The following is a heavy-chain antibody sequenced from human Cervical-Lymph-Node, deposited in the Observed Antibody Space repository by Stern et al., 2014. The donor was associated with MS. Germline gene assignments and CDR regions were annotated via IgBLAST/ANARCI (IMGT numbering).Heavy chain of an antibody. J-gene: IGHJ4*02. V-gene: IGHV1-8*01. CDR2: VNPMSYKR. D-gene: IGHD6-6*01. CDR1: GYRFTSYE. CDR3: ARGVTRIIARLGPGFAH. Sequence: VQLVESGAEVKKPGASVKVSCKTSGYRFTSYEIHWVRQAPGQGLEWMGWVNPMSYKRGSAQKFQDRVNMTWNTSIGTAYMELSSLKSDDTAVYYCARGVTRIIARLGPGFAHWGQGTLVTVSS.